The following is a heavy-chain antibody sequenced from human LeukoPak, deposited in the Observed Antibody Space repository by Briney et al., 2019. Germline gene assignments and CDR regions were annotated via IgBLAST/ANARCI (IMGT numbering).Heavy chain of an antibody. CDR3: GRVEVGLGPDY. V-gene: IGHV1-18*01. D-gene: IGHD1-1*01. J-gene: IGHJ4*02. CDR1: GYTFTSYG. Sequence: ASVKVSCKASGYTFTSYGISWVRQAPGQGLEWMGWISAYNGNTNYAQKLQGRVTMTTDTSTSTAYMELSSLTSEDTAVYYCGRVEVGLGPDYGGKGPLVTVS. CDR2: ISAYNGNT.